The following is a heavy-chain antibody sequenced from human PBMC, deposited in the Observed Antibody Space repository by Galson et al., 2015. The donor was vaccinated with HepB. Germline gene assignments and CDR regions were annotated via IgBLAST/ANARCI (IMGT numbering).Heavy chain of an antibody. CDR2: IRSKAYGGTT. J-gene: IGHJ4*02. D-gene: IGHD2-15*01. Sequence: LSCAASGFTFGDYAMSWFRQAPGKGLEWVGFIRSKAYGGTTEYAASVKGRFTISRDDSKSIAYLQMNSLKTEDTVVYYCTRGPGYCSGGSCERHDYWGQGTLVTVSS. CDR1: GFTFGDYA. CDR3: TRGPGYCSGGSCERHDY. V-gene: IGHV3-49*03.